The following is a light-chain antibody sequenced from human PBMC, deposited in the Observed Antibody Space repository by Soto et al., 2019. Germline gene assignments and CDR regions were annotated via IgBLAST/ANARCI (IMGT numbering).Light chain of an antibody. CDR3: SAYTVSRTYV. J-gene: IGLJ1*01. V-gene: IGLV2-14*03. Sequence: QSALTQPASFSGSPGQSITISCTGTSSEVGAYNFVSWHQQHPGKAHTPMIYNVYDRPSVISYRFSGSKSGNTVSLTISGLQGEDEADYYCSAYTVSRTYVFGTGTKVTVL. CDR2: NVY. CDR1: SSEVGAYNF.